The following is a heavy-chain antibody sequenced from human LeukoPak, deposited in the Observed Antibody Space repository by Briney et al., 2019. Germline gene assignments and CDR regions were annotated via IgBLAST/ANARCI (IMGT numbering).Heavy chain of an antibody. CDR2: ISWNSGSI. CDR3: ARAMGDGGYYYYGMDV. D-gene: IGHD3-16*01. V-gene: IGHV3-9*01. Sequence: GGSLRLSCAASGFTFDDYAMHWVRQAPGKGLEWVSGISWNSGSIGYADSVKGRFTISRDNAKNSLYLQMNSLRAEDTAVYYCARAMGDGGYYYYGMDVWGQGTTVTVSS. J-gene: IGHJ6*02. CDR1: GFTFDDYA.